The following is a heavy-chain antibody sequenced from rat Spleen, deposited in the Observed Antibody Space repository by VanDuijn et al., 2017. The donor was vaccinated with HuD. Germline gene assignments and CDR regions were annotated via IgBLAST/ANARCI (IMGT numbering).Heavy chain of an antibody. CDR3: ARWTTVATSFDY. Sequence: EVQLQESGPGLVKPSQSLSLTCSVTGYSITSNSWGWIRKFPGNKMEWIGHISYSGSTSYNPSLKSRISITRDTSKNQFFLQLNSVTTEDTATYYCARWTTVATSFDYWGQGVMVTVSS. V-gene: IGHV3-1*01. J-gene: IGHJ2*01. CDR2: ISYSGST. CDR1: GYSITSNS. D-gene: IGHD1-3*01.